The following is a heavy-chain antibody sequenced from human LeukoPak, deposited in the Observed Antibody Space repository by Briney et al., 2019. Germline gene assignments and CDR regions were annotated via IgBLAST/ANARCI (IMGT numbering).Heavy chain of an antibody. D-gene: IGHD6-13*01. V-gene: IGHV1-2*02. CDR3: ARDIIPSIAAAGYYFDY. CDR2: INPNSGGT. Sequence: GASVKVSCKASGYTFTGYYIHWVRQAPGQGLEWMGWINPNSGGTNYAQKFQGRVTMTRDTSISTAYMDLSRLRSDDTAVYYCARDIIPSIAAAGYYFDYWGQGTLVTVSS. J-gene: IGHJ4*02. CDR1: GYTFTGYY.